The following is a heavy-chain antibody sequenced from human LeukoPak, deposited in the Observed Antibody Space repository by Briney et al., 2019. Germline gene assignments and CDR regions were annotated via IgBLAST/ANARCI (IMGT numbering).Heavy chain of an antibody. CDR2: INPSGGST. Sequence: ALVKVSCKASGYTFTSYYMHWVRQAPGQGLEWRGIINPSGGSTSYAQKFQGRVTMTRDTSTSTVYMELSSLRSEDTAVYYCARDESIVVVPAAGEGYWGQGTLVTVSS. CDR3: ARDESIVVVPAAGEGY. J-gene: IGHJ4*02. D-gene: IGHD2-2*01. CDR1: GYTFTSYY. V-gene: IGHV1-46*01.